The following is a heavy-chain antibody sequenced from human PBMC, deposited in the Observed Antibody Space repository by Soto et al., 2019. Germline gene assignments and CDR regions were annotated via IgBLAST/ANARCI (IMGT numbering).Heavy chain of an antibody. V-gene: IGHV4-31*03. CDR2: IYYSGST. D-gene: IGHD5-12*01. Sequence: SETLSLTCTVSGGSISSGGYYWSWIRQHPGKGLEWIGYIYYSGSTYYNPSLKSRVTISVDTSKNQFSLKLSSVTAADTAVYYCARAGEMATIEAYDYWGQGTLVTVSS. J-gene: IGHJ4*02. CDR3: ARAGEMATIEAYDY. CDR1: GGSISSGGYY.